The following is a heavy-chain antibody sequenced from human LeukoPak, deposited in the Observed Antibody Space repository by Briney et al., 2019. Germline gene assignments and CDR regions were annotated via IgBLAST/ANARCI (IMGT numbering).Heavy chain of an antibody. CDR3: ARSGVVVASGWFDP. J-gene: IGHJ5*02. CDR1: GYSFTSYW. Sequence: GESLKISCKGSGYSFTSYWISWVRQMPGKGLEWMGIIYPGDSDTRYSPSFQGQVTISAAQSISTAYLQWSSLKASDPAMYYCARSGVVVASGWFDPWGQGTLVTVSS. D-gene: IGHD2-2*01. V-gene: IGHV5-51*01. CDR2: IYPGDSDT.